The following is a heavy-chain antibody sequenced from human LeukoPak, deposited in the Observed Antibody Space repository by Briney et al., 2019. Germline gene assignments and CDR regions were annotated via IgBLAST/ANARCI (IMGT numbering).Heavy chain of an antibody. Sequence: PSETLSLTCNVSGVSTSSSYWSWLRQPPGKGLEGIGYIHNTGDSNHNPSPIRRISISLDTSRDQITLRLTSVTAADTAVYYCARHRFASPLDSWGQGTLVTVSS. CDR3: ARHRFASPLDS. J-gene: IGHJ4*02. V-gene: IGHV4-59*08. CDR1: GVSTSSSY. CDR2: IHNTGDS. D-gene: IGHD2-21*01.